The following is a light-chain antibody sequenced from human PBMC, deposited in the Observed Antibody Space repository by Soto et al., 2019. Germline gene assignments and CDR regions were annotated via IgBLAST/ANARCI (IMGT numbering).Light chain of an antibody. J-gene: IGKJ1*01. CDR1: QSVGTW. V-gene: IGKV1-5*01. CDR3: QQYNSFPWT. Sequence: SEMTQCPSTLSASVGGRVTITCRASQSVGTWVAWYQQKPGKAPKLLIYGASNLESGVPSRFSGSGSGTEFTLTISSLQPDDFATYYCQQYNSFPWTFGQGTKVDI. CDR2: GAS.